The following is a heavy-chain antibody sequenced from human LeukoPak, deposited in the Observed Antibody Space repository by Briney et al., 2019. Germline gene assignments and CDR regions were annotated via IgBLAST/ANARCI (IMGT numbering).Heavy chain of an antibody. CDR2: INHSGST. CDR1: GGSFSGYY. Sequence: SETLSLTCAVYGGSFSGYYWSWIRQPPGKGLEWIGEINHSGSTNYNPSLKSRVTISVDTSKNQFSLKLSSVTAADTAVYYCARWAKYYYGSGTPYYYGMDVWGKGTTVTVSS. CDR3: ARWAKYYYGSGTPYYYGMDV. D-gene: IGHD3-10*01. V-gene: IGHV4-34*01. J-gene: IGHJ6*04.